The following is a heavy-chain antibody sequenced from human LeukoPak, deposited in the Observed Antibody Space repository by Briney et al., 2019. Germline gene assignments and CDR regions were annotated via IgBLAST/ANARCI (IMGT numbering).Heavy chain of an antibody. V-gene: IGHV3-48*04. CDR2: ISSSSSTI. D-gene: IGHD6-19*01. CDR3: ARTVAGLFDY. CDR1: GFTFSSYS. Sequence: GGSLRLSCAASGFTFSSYSMNWVRQAPGKGLEWVSYISSSSSTIYYADSVKGRFTISRDNAKNSLYLQMNSLRAEDTAVYYCARTVAGLFDYWGQGTLVTVSS. J-gene: IGHJ4*02.